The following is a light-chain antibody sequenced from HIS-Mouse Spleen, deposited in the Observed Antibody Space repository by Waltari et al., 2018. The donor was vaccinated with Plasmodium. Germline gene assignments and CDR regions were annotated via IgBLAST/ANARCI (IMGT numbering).Light chain of an antibody. CDR1: ALPNKN. J-gene: IGLJ3*02. Sequence: SYELTQPPSVSVAPGQTARLPCSGDALPNKNAYWYQQKSGQAPVLVIYEDSKRPPGIPERFSGSSSGTMATLTISGAQVEDEADYYCYSTDSSGNHRVFGGGTKLTVL. V-gene: IGLV3-10*01. CDR2: EDS. CDR3: YSTDSSGNHRV.